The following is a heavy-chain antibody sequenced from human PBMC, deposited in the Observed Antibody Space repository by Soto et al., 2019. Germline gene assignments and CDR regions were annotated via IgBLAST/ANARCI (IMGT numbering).Heavy chain of an antibody. CDR2: IIPIFGTA. CDR1: GGTFSSYA. V-gene: IGHV1-69*06. D-gene: IGHD2-2*01. Sequence: QVQLVQSGAEVKKPGSSVKVSCKASGGTFSSYAISWVRQAPGQGLEWMGGIIPIFGTANYAQKFQGRVTITADKSTSTAYMELGSLRSEDTAVYYCARVRVPAANLLNWFDPWGQGTLVTVSS. J-gene: IGHJ5*02. CDR3: ARVRVPAANLLNWFDP.